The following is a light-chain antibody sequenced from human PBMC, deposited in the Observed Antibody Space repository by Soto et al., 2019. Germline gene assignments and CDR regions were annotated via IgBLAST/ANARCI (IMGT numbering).Light chain of an antibody. CDR2: GTS. Sequence: QAVVTQEPSLTVSPGGTVTLTCASSTGAVTGGYYPNWFQQKPGQPPRALIYGTSHKHSWTPARFSGSLLGGKAALTLSGVQSEDEAEYYCLLYYGGAWVFGGGTKLTVL. CDR3: LLYYGGAWV. CDR1: TGAVTGGYY. V-gene: IGLV7-43*01. J-gene: IGLJ3*02.